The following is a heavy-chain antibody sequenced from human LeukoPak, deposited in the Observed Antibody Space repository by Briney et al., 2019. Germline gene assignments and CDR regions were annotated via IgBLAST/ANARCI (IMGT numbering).Heavy chain of an antibody. CDR2: FTSGGST. CDR1: EFTFSSYS. D-gene: IGHD1-1*01. J-gene: IGHJ4*02. Sequence: GGSLRLSCAASEFTFSSYSMSWVRQAPGKGLEWVSGFTSGGSTYYADSVKGRFTISRDNSKNTLYLQMYSLSAEDTAVYYCAKDRTTSSRIFDYWGQGTLVTVSS. CDR3: AKDRTTSSRIFDY. V-gene: IGHV3-23*01.